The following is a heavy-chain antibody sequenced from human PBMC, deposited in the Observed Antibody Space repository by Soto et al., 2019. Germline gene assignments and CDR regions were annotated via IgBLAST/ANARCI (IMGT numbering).Heavy chain of an antibody. CDR2: IYYDGSNR. Sequence: GSLRLSCAVSGFTFGTYAMHWVRQAPGKGLEWVAVIYYDGSNRYYGDAVKGRFTISRDNSKSTLYLQMSSLRAEDTAVYYCARAFCTNGVCYYFFDYWGHGTLVTVSS. CDR1: GFTFGTYA. J-gene: IGHJ4*01. CDR3: ARAFCTNGVCYYFFDY. D-gene: IGHD2-8*01. V-gene: IGHV3-33*01.